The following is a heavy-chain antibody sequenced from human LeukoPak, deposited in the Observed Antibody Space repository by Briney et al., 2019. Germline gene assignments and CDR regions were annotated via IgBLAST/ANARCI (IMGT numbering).Heavy chain of an antibody. CDR3: ARDKVGATNWLGP. J-gene: IGHJ5*02. V-gene: IGHV4-30-4*01. CDR2: IYYSVST. Sequence: SQTLSLTCAVSGGSISSGEYYWSWIRQPPGKGLEWIGYIYYSVSTYYNPSLKSRLTISVDTSNSQFSLRLTSVTAADTAVYYCARDKVGATNWLGPWGQGTLVTVSS. D-gene: IGHD1-26*01. CDR1: GGSISSGEYY.